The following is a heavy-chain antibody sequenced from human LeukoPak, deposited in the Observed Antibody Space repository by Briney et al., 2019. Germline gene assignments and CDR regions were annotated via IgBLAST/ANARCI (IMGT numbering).Heavy chain of an antibody. CDR3: ARAELRWHNWFDP. Sequence: SETLSLTCTVPGGSISSNNYYWNWIRQPAGKGLEWIGRIYTSGSTSGSTNYNPSLKSRVTISVDTSKNQFSLKLSSVTAADTAVYYCARAELRWHNWFDPWGQGTLVTVSS. D-gene: IGHD4-23*01. V-gene: IGHV4-61*02. J-gene: IGHJ5*02. CDR1: GGSISSNNYY. CDR2: IYTSGSTSGST.